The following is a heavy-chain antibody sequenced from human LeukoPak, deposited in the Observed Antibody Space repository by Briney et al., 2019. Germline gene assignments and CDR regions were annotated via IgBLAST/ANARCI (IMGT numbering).Heavy chain of an antibody. J-gene: IGHJ4*02. CDR3: ARQTFGVLYFDS. V-gene: IGHV4-61*02. CDR2: SHNSGST. CDR1: GGSISRGSYY. D-gene: IGHD3-10*01. Sequence: PSQTLSLTCIVSGGSISRGSYYWNWIRQPAGKGLEWMGRSHNSGSTNYNPPLKSRVTISVDTSKNQFSLNLSSVTAADTAVYYCARQTFGVLYFDSWGPGTLVIVSS.